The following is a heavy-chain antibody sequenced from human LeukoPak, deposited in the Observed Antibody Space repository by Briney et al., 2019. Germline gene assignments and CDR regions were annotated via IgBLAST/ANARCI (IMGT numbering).Heavy chain of an antibody. Sequence: GGSLRLSCAAPGFTFSYYGMHWVRQAPGKGLEWVAVIWNDGSNRYYADSVKGRFTISRDNSQYTLYLQMNSLRAEDTAVYFCVRVSSSTTCPDCYNMDVWGTGTTVTVSS. CDR1: GFTFSYYG. J-gene: IGHJ6*03. CDR2: IWNDGSNR. CDR3: VRVSSSTTCPDCYNMDV. D-gene: IGHD2-2*01. V-gene: IGHV3-33*01.